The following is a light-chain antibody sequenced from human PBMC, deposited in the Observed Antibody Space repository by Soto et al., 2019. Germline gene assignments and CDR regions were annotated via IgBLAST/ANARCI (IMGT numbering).Light chain of an antibody. CDR1: SXDVGGYNY. J-gene: IGLJ1*01. CDR2: EVT. V-gene: IGLV2-14*01. CDR3: SSYTSISTYV. Sequence: QSVLTQPASASGSPGQSITISCTGTSXDVGGYNYVSWYQHHPGEAPKLMIYEVTHRPSGVSNRFSGSKSGNTASLTISGLQAEDEADYYCSSYTSISTYVFGTGTKVPS.